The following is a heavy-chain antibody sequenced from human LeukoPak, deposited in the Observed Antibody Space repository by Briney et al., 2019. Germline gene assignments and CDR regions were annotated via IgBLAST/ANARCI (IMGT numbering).Heavy chain of an antibody. Sequence: GGSLRLSCAASGFTFSSYEMNWVRQAPGKGLEWVSYISSSGSTIYYADSVKGRFTISRDNAKNSLYLQMHSLRAEDTALYYCARWGGEMATIWRAFDIWGQGTMVTVSS. J-gene: IGHJ3*02. CDR1: GFTFSSYE. D-gene: IGHD5-24*01. V-gene: IGHV3-48*03. CDR2: ISSSGSTI. CDR3: ARWGGEMATIWRAFDI.